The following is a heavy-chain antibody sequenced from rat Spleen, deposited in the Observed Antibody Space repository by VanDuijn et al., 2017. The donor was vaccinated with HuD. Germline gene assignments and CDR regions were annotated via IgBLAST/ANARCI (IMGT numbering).Heavy chain of an antibody. D-gene: IGHD1-2*01. J-gene: IGHJ4*01. CDR1: GFSLTGNN. V-gene: IGHV2-63*01. CDR3: TRAIAADYVMAA. Sequence: QVQLKVSGPGLVQPSQTLSLTCTVSGFSLTGNNVHWVRQPPGKGLEWMGRMRYDGDTSYNSALKSLLSVSRDTSKNQVFLKMNSLQTDDTAIYYCTRAIAADYVMAAWGQGASVTVSS. CDR2: MRYDGDT.